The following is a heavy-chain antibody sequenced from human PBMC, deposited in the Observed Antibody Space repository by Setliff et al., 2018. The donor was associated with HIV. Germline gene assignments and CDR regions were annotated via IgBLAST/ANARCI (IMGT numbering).Heavy chain of an antibody. CDR2: ISSNSFYI. CDR1: GFTFSSHS. CDR3: ARVFSPTGTLSPGFDY. V-gene: IGHV3-21*01. J-gene: IGHJ4*02. D-gene: IGHD1-1*01. Sequence: GESLKISCAASGFTFSSHSMTWVRQAPGKGLEWVSSISSNSFYIYYADSVKGRFTISRGNTKNSLYLQLNSLRAEDTAVYYCARVFSPTGTLSPGFDYWGQGTLVTVSS.